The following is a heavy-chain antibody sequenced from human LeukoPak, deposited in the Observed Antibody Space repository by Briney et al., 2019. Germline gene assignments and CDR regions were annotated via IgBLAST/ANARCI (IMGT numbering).Heavy chain of an antibody. CDR2: IYYSGST. CDR3: ARHLRGRGSGSYYNVRYAFDI. D-gene: IGHD3-10*01. CDR1: GGSISSYY. J-gene: IGHJ3*02. V-gene: IGHV4-59*08. Sequence: SETLSLTCTVSGGSISSYYWSWIRQPPGKGLEWIGYIYYSGSTNYNPSLKSRVTISVDTSKNQFSLKLSSVTAADTAVYYCARHLRGRGSGSYYNVRYAFDIWGQGTMVTVSS.